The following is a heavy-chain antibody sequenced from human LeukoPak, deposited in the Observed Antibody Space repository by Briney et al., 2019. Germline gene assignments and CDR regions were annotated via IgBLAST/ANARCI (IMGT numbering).Heavy chain of an antibody. CDR2: LSDSGGST. CDR1: EFTFNNYA. V-gene: IGHV3-23*01. Sequence: GGSLRLSCAVSEFTFNNYAMSWVRQAPGKGLEWVSGLSDSGGSTYYADSVKGRFTISRDNSKNTLYLQMNSLRAEDTAVYYCAKLARECCSSTSCPNWFDPWGQGTLVTVSS. CDR3: AKLARECCSSTSCPNWFDP. D-gene: IGHD2-2*01. J-gene: IGHJ5*02.